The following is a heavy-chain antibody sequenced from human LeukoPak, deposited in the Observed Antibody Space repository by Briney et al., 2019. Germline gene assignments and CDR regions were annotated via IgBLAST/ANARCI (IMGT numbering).Heavy chain of an antibody. J-gene: IGHJ4*02. CDR3: AMTYYYDSSGSRTDY. D-gene: IGHD3-22*01. Sequence: SETLSLTCTVSGGSISTSNYYWGWIRQPPGKGLEWIGNIFYSGSTYYSPSVKSRVTISLDTSRNQFSLKLNSVTAADTAVYYCAMTYYYDSSGSRTDYWGQGTLVTVSS. CDR2: IFYSGST. CDR1: GGSISTSNYY. V-gene: IGHV4-39*07.